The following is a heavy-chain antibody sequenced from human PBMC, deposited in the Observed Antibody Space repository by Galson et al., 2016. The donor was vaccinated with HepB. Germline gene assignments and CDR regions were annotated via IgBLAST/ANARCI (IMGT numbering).Heavy chain of an antibody. V-gene: IGHV3-30*03. D-gene: IGHD3-16*01. CDR3: ARDYVSRLDY. CDR2: ISYDGHNR. CDR1: GLTFRSYG. J-gene: IGHJ4*02. Sequence: SLRLSCAVSGLTFRSYGMDWVRQAPGKGLEWVATISYDGHNRFYVDSVKGRFTISRDNSKNTLYLQMNSLRAEDTAVYYCARDYVSRLDYWGQGTLVTVSS.